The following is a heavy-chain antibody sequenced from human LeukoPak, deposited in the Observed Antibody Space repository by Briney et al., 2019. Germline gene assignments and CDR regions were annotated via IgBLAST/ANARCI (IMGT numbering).Heavy chain of an antibody. V-gene: IGHV1-69*05. J-gene: IGHJ3*02. CDR1: GGTFSSYA. CDR2: IIPIFGTA. CDR3: ARDNRKADSSGYPDAFDI. D-gene: IGHD3-22*01. Sequence: ASVKVSCKASGGTFSSYAISWVRQAPGQGLEWMGGIIPIFGTANYAQKFQGRVTITTDESTSTAYMELRSLRSDDTAVYYCARDNRKADSSGYPDAFDIWGQGTMVTVSS.